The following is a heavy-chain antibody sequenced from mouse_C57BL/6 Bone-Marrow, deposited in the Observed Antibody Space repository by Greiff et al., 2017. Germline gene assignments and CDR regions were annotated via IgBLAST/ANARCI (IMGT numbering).Heavy chain of an antibody. D-gene: IGHD1-1*01. J-gene: IGHJ2*01. CDR3: ARSTTVVATSDY. Sequence: VQLQQPGAELVKPGASVKLSCKASGYTFTSYWMHWVKQRPGQGLEWIGMIHPNSGSTNYNEKFKSKATLTVDKSSSTAYMQLCSLTSEDPAVYYCARSTTVVATSDYWGQGTTLTVSS. CDR1: GYTFTSYW. V-gene: IGHV1-64*01. CDR2: IHPNSGST.